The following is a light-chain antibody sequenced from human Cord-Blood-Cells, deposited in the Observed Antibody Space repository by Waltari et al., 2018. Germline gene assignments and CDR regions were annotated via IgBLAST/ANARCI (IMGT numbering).Light chain of an antibody. CDR1: PSVLYSSNNKNY. V-gene: IGKV4-1*01. J-gene: IGKJ2*01. Sequence: DIVMTQSPDSPAVSLGERATINCKSSPSVLYSSNNKNYLAWYQQKPGQPPKLLIYWASTRESGVPDRFSGSGSGTDFTLTISSLQAEDVAVYYCQQYYSTPYTFGQGTKLEIK. CDR3: QQYYSTPYT. CDR2: WAS.